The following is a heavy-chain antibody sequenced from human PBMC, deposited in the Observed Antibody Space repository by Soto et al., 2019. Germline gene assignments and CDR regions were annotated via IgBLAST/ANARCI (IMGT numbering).Heavy chain of an antibody. CDR1: GFTFSSYG. Sequence: QVQLVESGGGVVQPGRSLRLSCAASGFTFSSYGMHWVRQAPGKGLEWVAVISYDGSNKYYADSVKGRFTISRDNSKNTLYLQMNSLRAKDTAVYYCAKEGRPPIDYWGQGTLVTVSS. CDR2: ISYDGSNK. D-gene: IGHD6-6*01. V-gene: IGHV3-30*18. CDR3: AKEGRPPIDY. J-gene: IGHJ4*02.